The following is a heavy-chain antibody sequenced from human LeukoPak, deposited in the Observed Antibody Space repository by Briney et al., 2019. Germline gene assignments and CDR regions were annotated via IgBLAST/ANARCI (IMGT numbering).Heavy chain of an antibody. CDR3: AKEEYAFHAFDI. J-gene: IGHJ3*02. D-gene: IGHD2/OR15-2a*01. CDR1: GFTFDDYA. CDR2: ISWNSGSI. Sequence: GGSLRLSCAASGFTFDDYAMHWVRQAPGKGLEWVSGISWNSGSIGYADSVKGRFTITRDNAKNSLYLQMNSLRAEDTALYYCAKEEYAFHAFDIWAKGQWSPSLQ. V-gene: IGHV3-9*01.